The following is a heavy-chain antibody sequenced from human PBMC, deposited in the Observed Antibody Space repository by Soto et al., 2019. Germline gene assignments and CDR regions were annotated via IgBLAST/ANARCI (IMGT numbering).Heavy chain of an antibody. J-gene: IGHJ6*02. V-gene: IGHV3-53*01. CDR1: GFTVSSNY. D-gene: IGHD6-13*01. CDR2: IYSGGIT. Sequence: EVQLVESGGGLIQPGGSLRLSCASSGFTVSSNYMSWVRQAPGKGLEWVSVIYSGGITYYADSVKGRFTISRDNSKNTMYLQMNSLRAEDTAVYYCASPYSSSPQYYYGMDVWGQGTTVTVSS. CDR3: ASPYSSSPQYYYGMDV.